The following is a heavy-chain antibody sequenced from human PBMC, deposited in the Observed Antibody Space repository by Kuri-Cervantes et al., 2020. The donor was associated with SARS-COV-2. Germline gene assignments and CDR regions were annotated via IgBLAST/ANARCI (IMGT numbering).Heavy chain of an antibody. CDR2: INHSGST. CDR3: ARLSTVTDNYGMDV. V-gene: IGHV4-34*01. D-gene: IGHD4-17*01. CDR1: GGSISSYY. Sequence: GSLRLSCTVSGGSISSYYWSWIRQPAGKGLEWIGEINHSGSTNYNPSLKSRVTISVDTSKNQFSLKLSSVTAADTAVYYCARLSTVTDNYGMDVWGQGTTVTVSS. J-gene: IGHJ6*02.